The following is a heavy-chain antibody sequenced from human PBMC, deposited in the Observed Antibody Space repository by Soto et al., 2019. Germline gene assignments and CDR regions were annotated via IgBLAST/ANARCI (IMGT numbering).Heavy chain of an antibody. D-gene: IGHD3-10*01. CDR1: GGTFNTYA. Sequence: QVQLVQSGAEMKKPGSSVKVSCQSSGGTFNTYAMNWVRQAPGQGPEWMGDISPMFGAANYAPKFKVRVTITADESTGTSYMQLSSLTSEDTALYFCAREVQVHTPAFVYWGQGTLVTVSS. J-gene: IGHJ4*02. V-gene: IGHV1-69*19. CDR3: AREVQVHTPAFVY. CDR2: ISPMFGAA.